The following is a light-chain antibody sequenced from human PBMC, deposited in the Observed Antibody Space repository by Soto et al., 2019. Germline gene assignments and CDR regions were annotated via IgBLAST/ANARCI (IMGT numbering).Light chain of an antibody. J-gene: IGKJ1*01. CDR1: QNINNW. Sequence: DIQMTQSPSTLSASAGDRVTITCRASQNINNWLAWYQQKPGKAPKLLIYRASSLENGVLSRFSGRGSGTDFIFTITSLQPDDFATYYCQQYSSDSTFGQGTKVEIK. CDR2: RAS. CDR3: QQYSSDST. V-gene: IGKV1-5*03.